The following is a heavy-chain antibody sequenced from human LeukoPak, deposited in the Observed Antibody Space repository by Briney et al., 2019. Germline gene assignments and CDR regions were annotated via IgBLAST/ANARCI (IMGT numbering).Heavy chain of an antibody. J-gene: IGHJ4*02. D-gene: IGHD5-24*01. CDR1: GYTLTELS. CDR2: FDPEDGET. V-gene: IGHV1-24*01. Sequence: ASVKVSCKLSGYTLTELSMRWVRQAPGKGLEWMGGFDPEDGETIYAQKFQGRVTMTEDTSTDTAYMELSSLRSEDTAVYYCATSRGIYGIERWLLGPFDYWGQGTLVTVSS. CDR3: ATSRGIYGIERWLLGPFDY.